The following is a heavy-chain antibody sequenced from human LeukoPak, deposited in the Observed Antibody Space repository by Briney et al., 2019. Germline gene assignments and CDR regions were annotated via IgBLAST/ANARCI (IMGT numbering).Heavy chain of an antibody. V-gene: IGHV3-23*01. CDR1: GFTFSNFG. CDR2: ISASGAST. D-gene: IGHD2-21*01. CDR3: AKHTDGGVIY. Sequence: GGSLRLSGAASGFTFSNFGMTWVRLAPGKGLEWVSTISASGASTYYADSVKGRLTISRDNSKNTLFLQMNSLRAEDTAIYYCAKHTDGGVIYWGQGTLVTVSS. J-gene: IGHJ4*02.